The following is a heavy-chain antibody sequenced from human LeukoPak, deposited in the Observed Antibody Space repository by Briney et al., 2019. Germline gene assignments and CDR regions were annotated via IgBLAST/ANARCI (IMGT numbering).Heavy chain of an antibody. CDR3: AREYTLYRSGWFLDY. D-gene: IGHD6-19*01. CDR1: GGSISSSNW. Sequence: SGTLSLTCAVSGGSISSSNWWSWVRQPPGKGLEWIGSIYYSGSTYYNPSLKSRVTISVDTSKNQFSLKLSSVTAADTAVYYCAREYTLYRSGWFLDYWGQGTVVTVSS. CDR2: IYYSGST. V-gene: IGHV4-4*02. J-gene: IGHJ4*02.